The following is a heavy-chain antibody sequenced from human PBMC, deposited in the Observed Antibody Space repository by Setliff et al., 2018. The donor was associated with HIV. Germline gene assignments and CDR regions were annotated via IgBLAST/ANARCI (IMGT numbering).Heavy chain of an antibody. D-gene: IGHD3-22*01. CDR3: AKDPTDRSLWEDY. J-gene: IGHJ4*02. Sequence: GGSLRLSCAASGFTFSSFGMHWVRQAPGMGLEWVAVIWYDGSNKYYADSVKGRFTISRDNSKNTLYLQMNSLRAEDTAVYYCAKDPTDRSLWEDYWGQVTLVTVSS. CDR2: IWYDGSNK. CDR1: GFTFSSFG. V-gene: IGHV3-30*02.